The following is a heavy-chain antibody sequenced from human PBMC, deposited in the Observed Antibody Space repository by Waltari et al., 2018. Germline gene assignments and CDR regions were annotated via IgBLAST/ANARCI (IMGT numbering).Heavy chain of an antibody. CDR3: ARGGYDFWSGYPH. J-gene: IGHJ4*02. CDR2: INPIFGKA. Sequence: QVQLVQSGAEVKKPGSSVKVSCKASVGTFSSYAISWVRQAPGQGLEWMGGINPIFGKANYAQKFQGRVTSTTDESTSTAYMELSSLRSEDTAVYYCARGGYDFWSGYPHWGQGTLVTVSS. V-gene: IGHV1-69*05. D-gene: IGHD3-3*01. CDR1: VGTFSSYA.